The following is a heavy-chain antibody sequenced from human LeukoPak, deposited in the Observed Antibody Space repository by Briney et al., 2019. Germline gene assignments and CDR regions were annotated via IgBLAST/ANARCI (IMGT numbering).Heavy chain of an antibody. J-gene: IGHJ4*02. CDR3: AKPRGYSYGNFDY. CDR1: GFTFSSYS. D-gene: IGHD5-18*01. V-gene: IGHV3-21*01. Sequence: GGSLRLSCAASGFTFSSYSMNWVRQAPGKGLEWVSSISSSSSYIYYADSVKGRFTISRDNAKNSLYLQMNSLRAEDTAVYYCAKPRGYSYGNFDYWGQGTLVTVSS. CDR2: ISSSSSYI.